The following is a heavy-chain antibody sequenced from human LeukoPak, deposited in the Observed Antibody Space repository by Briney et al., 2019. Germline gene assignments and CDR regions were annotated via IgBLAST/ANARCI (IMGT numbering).Heavy chain of an antibody. CDR3: AKAALMVYAYTGHYYYYGMDV. Sequence: GASVKVSCKASGYTFTSYYMHWVRQAPGQGLEWMGIINPSGGSTSYAQKFQGRVTMTRDTSTSTVYMELSSLRSEDTAVYYCAKAALMVYAYTGHYYYYGMDVWGQGTTVTVSS. D-gene: IGHD2-8*01. J-gene: IGHJ6*02. CDR1: GYTFTSYY. V-gene: IGHV1-46*01. CDR2: INPSGGST.